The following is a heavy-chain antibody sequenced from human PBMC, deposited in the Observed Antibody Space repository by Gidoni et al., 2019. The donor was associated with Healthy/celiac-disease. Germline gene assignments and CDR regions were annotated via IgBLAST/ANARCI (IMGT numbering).Heavy chain of an antibody. CDR2: IIPIFGTA. CDR3: ARVNGLGHYDSSGYYGGWFDP. Sequence: QVQLVQSGAEVKKPGSSVKVSCKASGGTFSSYAISWVRQAPGQGLEWMGGIIPIFGTANYAQKFQGRVTITADESTSTAYMELSSLRSEDTAVYYCARVNGLGHYDSSGYYGGWFDPWGQGTLVTVSS. J-gene: IGHJ5*02. CDR1: GGTFSSYA. V-gene: IGHV1-69*01. D-gene: IGHD3-22*01.